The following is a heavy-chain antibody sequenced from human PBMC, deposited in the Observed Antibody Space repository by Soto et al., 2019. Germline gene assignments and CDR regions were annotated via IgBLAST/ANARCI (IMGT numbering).Heavy chain of an antibody. V-gene: IGHV4-59*11. J-gene: IGHJ6*02. CDR1: GGSISSHY. Sequence: CETLSLTCTVSGGSISSHYWSWVRQAPGKGLEWIGHIYYRGSTNYNPSLSSRSTIAVDASKSQFSLKLNSVTTADTAVYYCARDGREASGMDVWGQGTKVTVSS. CDR2: IYYRGST. D-gene: IGHD1-26*01. CDR3: ARDGREASGMDV.